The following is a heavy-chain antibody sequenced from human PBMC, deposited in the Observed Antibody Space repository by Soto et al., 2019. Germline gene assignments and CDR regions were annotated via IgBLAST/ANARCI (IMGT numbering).Heavy chain of an antibody. CDR2: ISGSGGST. D-gene: IGHD2-15*01. CDR1: GFTFSSYA. V-gene: IGHV3-23*01. CDR3: AKVADGIWAPGRAVVVAAFDY. Sequence: PGGSLRLSCAASGFTFSSYAMSWVRQAPGKGLEWVSAISGSGGSTYYADSVKGRFTISRDTSKNTLYLQMNSVRAEDTAVYYCAKVADGIWAPGRAVVVAAFDYWGQGTLVTVSS. J-gene: IGHJ4*02.